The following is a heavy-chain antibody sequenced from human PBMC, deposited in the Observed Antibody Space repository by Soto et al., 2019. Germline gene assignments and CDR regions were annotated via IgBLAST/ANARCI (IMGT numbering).Heavy chain of an antibody. V-gene: IGHV3-15*01. CDR2: IKSKTEGGTT. CDR3: TTTKVYCGRDCYSYAFDI. D-gene: IGHD2-21*02. Sequence: PCGPGSGVPFTHASMSWLRQDPVKGLECAGRIKSKTEGGTTDYAAPVKGRFTISRDDSESTLYLHMNRLKTEDTAVYYCTTTKVYCGRDCYSYAFDIWGRGTVF. CDR1: GVPFTHAS. J-gene: IGHJ3*02.